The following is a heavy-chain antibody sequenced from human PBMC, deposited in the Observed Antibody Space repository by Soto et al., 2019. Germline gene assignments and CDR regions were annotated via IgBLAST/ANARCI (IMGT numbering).Heavy chain of an antibody. D-gene: IGHD3-3*01. Sequence: PGGSLSLSCAASGFTFSSYGMHWVRQAPGKGLEWVAVIWYDGSNKYYADSVKGRFTISRDNSKNTLYLQMNSLRAEDTAGYYCARVPAYYDFWSGYYSDPSNYGMDVWGQGTTVTVSS. J-gene: IGHJ6*02. CDR1: GFTFSSYG. CDR2: IWYDGSNK. CDR3: ARVPAYYDFWSGYYSDPSNYGMDV. V-gene: IGHV3-33*01.